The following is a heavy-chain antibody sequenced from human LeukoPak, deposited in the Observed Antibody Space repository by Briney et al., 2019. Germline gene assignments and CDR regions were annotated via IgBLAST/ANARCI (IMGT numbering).Heavy chain of an antibody. Sequence: GGSLRLSCAASGFPFSSYSMNWVRQAPGKGLEWVSSISGGSSYIFYADSVKGRFTISRDNAKNSLYLQMSSLRTEDTAMYYCAKDNRDYYIDYWGQGTLVTVSS. D-gene: IGHD3-10*01. CDR2: ISGGSSYI. CDR3: AKDNRDYYIDY. CDR1: GFPFSSYS. V-gene: IGHV3-21*01. J-gene: IGHJ4*02.